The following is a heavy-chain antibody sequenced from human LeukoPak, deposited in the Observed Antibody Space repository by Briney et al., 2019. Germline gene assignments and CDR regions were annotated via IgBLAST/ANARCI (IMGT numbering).Heavy chain of an antibody. CDR1: GGSISSSNW. D-gene: IGHD6-13*01. Sequence: SETLSLTCAVSGGSISSSNWWSWVRQPPGKGLEWIGEIYHSGSTNYNPSLKSRVTISVDKSKNQFSLKLSSVTAADTAVYYCARRTEVGIAAAGTDWFDPWGQGTLVTVSS. CDR2: IYHSGST. CDR3: ARRTEVGIAAAGTDWFDP. V-gene: IGHV4-4*02. J-gene: IGHJ5*02.